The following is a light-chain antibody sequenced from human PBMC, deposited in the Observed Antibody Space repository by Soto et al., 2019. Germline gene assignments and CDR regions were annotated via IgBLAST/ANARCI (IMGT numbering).Light chain of an antibody. Sequence: EIVLTQSPGTLSLSPGERATLSCRASQSVSNNYLAWYHQKPGRAPRLVIYGASSRATGFPDRLSGSGSGADFTLTSSRLETEDVEVYYCQQYGTSPWTFGQGTRVEIK. CDR2: GAS. J-gene: IGKJ1*01. CDR1: QSVSNNY. CDR3: QQYGTSPWT. V-gene: IGKV3-20*01.